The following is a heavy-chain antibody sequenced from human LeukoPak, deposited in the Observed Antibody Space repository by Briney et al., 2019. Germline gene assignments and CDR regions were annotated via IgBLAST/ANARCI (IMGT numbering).Heavy chain of an antibody. D-gene: IGHD6-19*01. CDR3: ARGYIAVAGHFDY. CDR1: GFTFSSYS. J-gene: IGHJ4*02. CDR2: ISSSSSYI. V-gene: IGHV3-21*01. Sequence: GGSLRLSCAASGFTFSSYSMNWVRQAPGKGLEWVSSISSSSSYIYYADSVKGRFTISRDNAKNSLYLQMNSLRAEDTAVYYCARGYIAVAGHFDYWGQGTLVTVSS.